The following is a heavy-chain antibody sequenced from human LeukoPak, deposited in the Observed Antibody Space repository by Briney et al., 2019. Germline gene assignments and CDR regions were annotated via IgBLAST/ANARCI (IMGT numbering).Heavy chain of an antibody. CDR2: ISHDGRNK. Sequence: PTYAASLFSTSSYAMHWASEVRGKWLEWVPVISHDGRNKYYADSVRGRFTIPRDNSKNTLYLQMNSLRAEDTTVYYCARDGSPNYYDSSGYYYWGQGTLVTVSS. D-gene: IGHD3-22*01. V-gene: IGHV3-30-3*01. CDR1: LFSTSSYA. CDR3: ARDGSPNYYDSSGYYY. J-gene: IGHJ4*02.